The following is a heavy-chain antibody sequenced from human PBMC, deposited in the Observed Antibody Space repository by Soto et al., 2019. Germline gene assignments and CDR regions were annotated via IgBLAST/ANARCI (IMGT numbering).Heavy chain of an antibody. V-gene: IGHV3-33*01. CDR1: GFTFSSYG. J-gene: IGHJ6*02. D-gene: IGHD6-19*01. Sequence: ESGGGVVQPGRSLRLSCAASGFTFSSYGMHWVRQAPGKGLEWVAVIWYDGSNKYYADSVKGRFTISRDNSKNTLYLQMNSLRAEDTAVYYCARYFSGWGYYGMDVWGQGTTVTVSS. CDR2: IWYDGSNK. CDR3: ARYFSGWGYYGMDV.